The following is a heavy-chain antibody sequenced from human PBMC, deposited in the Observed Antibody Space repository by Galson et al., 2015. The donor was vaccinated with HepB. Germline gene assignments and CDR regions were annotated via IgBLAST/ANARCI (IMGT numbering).Heavy chain of an antibody. J-gene: IGHJ3*02. V-gene: IGHV3-64D*06. CDR1: GFTFSSYA. D-gene: IGHD7-27*01. Sequence: SLRLSCAASGFTFSSYAMHWVRQAPGKGLEYVSAISSNGGSTYYADSVKGRFTISRDNSKNTLYLQMSSLRAEDTAVYYCVKWVPGEPTGYKDAFDIWGQGTMVTVSS. CDR2: ISSNGGST. CDR3: VKWVPGEPTGYKDAFDI.